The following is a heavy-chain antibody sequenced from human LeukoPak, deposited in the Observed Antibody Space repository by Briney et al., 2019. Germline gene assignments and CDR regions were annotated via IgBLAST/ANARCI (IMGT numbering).Heavy chain of an antibody. CDR3: ARGGENYYGSGSHDY. CDR2: ISYDGSNK. CDR1: GFTFSSYS. V-gene: IGHV3-30*04. D-gene: IGHD3-10*01. J-gene: IGHJ4*02. Sequence: GGSLRLSCAPSGFTFSSYSMHWVRQAPGKGLEWVAFISYDGSNKYYAGSVKGRFTISRDNSKNTLYLQMNSLRAEDTAVYYCARGGENYYGSGSHDYWGQGTLVTVSS.